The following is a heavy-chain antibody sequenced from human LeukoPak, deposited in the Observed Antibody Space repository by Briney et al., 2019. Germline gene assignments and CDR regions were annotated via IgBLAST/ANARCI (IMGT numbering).Heavy chain of an antibody. Sequence: PSETLSLTCAVYGGSFSGYYWSWIRQPPGKGLEWIGEINHSGSTNYNPSLKSRVTISVDTSKNQFSLKLSSVTAADTAVYYCARRRYYGSGSYYKLYFDYWGQGTLVTVSS. J-gene: IGHJ4*02. D-gene: IGHD3-10*01. CDR1: GGSFSGYY. CDR2: INHSGST. CDR3: ARRRYYGSGSYYKLYFDY. V-gene: IGHV4-34*01.